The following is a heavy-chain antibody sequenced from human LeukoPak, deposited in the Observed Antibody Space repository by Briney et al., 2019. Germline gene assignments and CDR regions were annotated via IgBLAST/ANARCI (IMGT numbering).Heavy chain of an antibody. D-gene: IGHD1-7*01. CDR1: GFTFSSYW. Sequence: GGSLRLSCAASGFTFSSYWMHWVRQAPGKGLEWVSSVNDNGRDTYYADSVRGRFTISRDNSRNTLFLQMNSLKAEDTAIYFCARDPYRSWNYLIDFWGQGTLVTVSS. CDR3: ARDPYRSWNYLIDF. V-gene: IGHV3-23*01. CDR2: VNDNGRDT. J-gene: IGHJ4*02.